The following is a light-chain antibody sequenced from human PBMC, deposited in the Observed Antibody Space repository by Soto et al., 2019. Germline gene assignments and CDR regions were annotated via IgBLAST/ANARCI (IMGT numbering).Light chain of an antibody. Sequence: DIQMPQSPPSLSASVGDRVTITCRASQSISFYVNWYQQRPGKAPKLLISAASSLQSGVPSRFSGSGSGTDFTLTISSLQPEDFATYSCQQSYTKPLTFGGGTKVDIK. J-gene: IGKJ4*01. CDR3: QQSYTKPLT. V-gene: IGKV1-39*01. CDR1: QSISFY. CDR2: AAS.